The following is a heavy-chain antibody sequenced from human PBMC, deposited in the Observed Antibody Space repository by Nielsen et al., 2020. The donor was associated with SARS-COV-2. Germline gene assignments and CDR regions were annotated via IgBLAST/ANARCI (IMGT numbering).Heavy chain of an antibody. V-gene: IGHV1-8*01. Sequence: ASVKVSCKASGYTFTSYDINWVRQATGQGLEWMGWMNPNSGNTGYAQKFQGRVTMTRNTSISIAYMELSSLRSEDTAVYYCARQTEDYYYYYGMDVWGQGTTVTVSS. D-gene: IGHD1-1*01. CDR3: ARQTEDYYYYYGMDV. CDR1: GYTFTSYD. J-gene: IGHJ6*02. CDR2: MNPNSGNT.